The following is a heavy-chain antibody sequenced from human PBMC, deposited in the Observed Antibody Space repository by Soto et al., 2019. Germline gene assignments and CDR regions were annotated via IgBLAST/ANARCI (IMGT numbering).Heavy chain of an antibody. J-gene: IGHJ4*02. D-gene: IGHD1-26*01. V-gene: IGHV1-69*06. CDR3: ARSSGSYSPTFFDH. CDR2: VLGVFGTA. CDR1: GVIFNGDA. Sequence: SVKVSCKAFGVIFNGDAISWVRQAPGQGLEWMGGVLGVFGTANYAQKFQGRVTITADKSTTTAYMELRSLRSEDTAVYYCARSSGSYSPTFFDHWGQGTLVTVSS.